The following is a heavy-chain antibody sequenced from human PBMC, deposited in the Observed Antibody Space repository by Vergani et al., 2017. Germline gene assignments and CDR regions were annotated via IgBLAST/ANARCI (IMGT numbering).Heavy chain of an antibody. J-gene: IGHJ5*02. CDR3: ARGPATVTTRQIYNWFDP. V-gene: IGHV1-69*01. CDR2: IIPIFGTA. D-gene: IGHD4-17*01. Sequence: QVQLVQSGAEVKKPGSSVKVSCKASGGTFSSYAISWVRQAPGQGLEWMGGIIPIFGTANYAQKFQGRVTITADEYTSTAYMELSSLRSEDTAVYYCARGPATVTTRQIYNWFDPWGQGTLVTVSS. CDR1: GGTFSSYA.